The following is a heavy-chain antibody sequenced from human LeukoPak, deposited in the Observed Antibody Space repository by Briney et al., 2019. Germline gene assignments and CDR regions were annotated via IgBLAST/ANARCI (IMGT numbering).Heavy chain of an antibody. J-gene: IGHJ4*02. Sequence: GGSLRLSCAASGFTFSSYGMHWVRQAPGKGLEWVAVISYDGSNKYYADSVKGRFTISRDNSKDTLYLQMNSLRAEDTAVYYCANLLRWEPYWGQGTLVTVSS. CDR3: ANLLRWEPY. D-gene: IGHD4-23*01. V-gene: IGHV3-30*18. CDR1: GFTFSSYG. CDR2: ISYDGSNK.